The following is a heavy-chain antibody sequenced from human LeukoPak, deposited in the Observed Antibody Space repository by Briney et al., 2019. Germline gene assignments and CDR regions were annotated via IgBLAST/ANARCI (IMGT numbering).Heavy chain of an antibody. CDR2: IYPGDSDT. CDR3: ARQWYYYDSSGYLMGAFDI. V-gene: IGHV5-51*01. CDR1: GYSFTSYW. D-gene: IGHD3-22*01. Sequence: GESLQISCMGSGYSFTSYWIAWGRQLPGKGLEWMGIIYPGDSDTRYSPSFQGQVTISADKSISTAYLQWSSLKASDTAMYYCARQWYYYDSSGYLMGAFDIWGQGTLVTVSS. J-gene: IGHJ3*02.